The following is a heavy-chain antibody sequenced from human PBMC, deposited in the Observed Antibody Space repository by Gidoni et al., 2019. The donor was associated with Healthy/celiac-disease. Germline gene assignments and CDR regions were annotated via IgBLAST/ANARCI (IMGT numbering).Heavy chain of an antibody. CDR2: IWYDGSNK. D-gene: IGHD2-15*01. CDR1: GFTFSSYG. Sequence: QVQLLESGGGVVPPGGSLSLSCAASGFTFSSYGLHWVRQAPGKGLEWVAVIWYDGSNKYYADSVKGRFTSSRDNSKNTLYLQMNSLRAEDTAVYYCARDRVVVVAATPHYYGMDVWGQGTTVTVSS. CDR3: ARDRVVVVAATPHYYGMDV. V-gene: IGHV3-33*01. J-gene: IGHJ6*02.